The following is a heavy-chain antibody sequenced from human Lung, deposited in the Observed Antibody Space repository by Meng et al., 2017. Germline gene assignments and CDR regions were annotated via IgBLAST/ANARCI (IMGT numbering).Heavy chain of an antibody. CDR1: GYTFTTYG. V-gene: IGHV1-18*01. J-gene: IGHJ4*02. Sequence: QVTLRQAGAEAKKSGASVNVSCRASGYTFTTYGISWVRQAPGQGLEWMGWISPYNGYTSSIQKFQGRVTMTTDTSTSTAYMELMSLGSDDTAVYYCAILSHCTGGTCYPYDYWGQGTLVTVSS. CDR3: AILSHCTGGTCYPYDY. D-gene: IGHD2-15*01. CDR2: ISPYNGYT.